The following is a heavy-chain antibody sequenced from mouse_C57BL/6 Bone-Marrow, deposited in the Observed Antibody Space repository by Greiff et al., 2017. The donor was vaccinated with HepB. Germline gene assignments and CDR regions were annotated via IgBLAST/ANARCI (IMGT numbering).Heavy chain of an antibody. J-gene: IGHJ1*03. CDR2: ISYSGST. V-gene: IGHV3-8*01. Sequence: EVKLMESGPGLAKPSQTLSLTCSVTGYSITSDYWNWIRKFPGNKLEYMGYISYSGSTYYNPSLKSRISITRDTSKNQYYLQLNSVTTEDTATYYCARYHYGPTWYFDVWGTGTTVTVSS. D-gene: IGHD1-1*02. CDR3: ARYHYGPTWYFDV. CDR1: GYSITSDY.